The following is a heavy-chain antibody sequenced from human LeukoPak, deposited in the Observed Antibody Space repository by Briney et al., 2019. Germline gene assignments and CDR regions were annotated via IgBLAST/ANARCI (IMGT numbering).Heavy chain of an antibody. D-gene: IGHD1-26*01. CDR1: GGSISSYY. CDR3: ARSYPSGSHDY. Sequence: PSETLSLTCTVSGGSISSYYCSWIRQPPGKGLEWIGYIYYSGSTNYNPSLKSRVTISVDTSKNQFSLKLSSVTAADTAVYYCARSYPSGSHDYWGQGTLVTVSS. J-gene: IGHJ4*02. CDR2: IYYSGST. V-gene: IGHV4-59*01.